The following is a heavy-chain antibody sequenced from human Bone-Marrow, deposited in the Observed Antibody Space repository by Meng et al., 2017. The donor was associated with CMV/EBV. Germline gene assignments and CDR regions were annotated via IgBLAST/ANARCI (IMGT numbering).Heavy chain of an antibody. V-gene: IGHV1-8*01. Sequence: ASVKVSCKASGHTFTSYDINWVRQATGQGLEWMGWMNPNSGNTGYAQKFQGRVTMTRNTSISTAYMELSSLRSEDTAVYYCARGLEYSSSPENDYWGQGTLVTVSS. CDR1: GHTFTSYD. D-gene: IGHD6-6*01. CDR2: MNPNSGNT. CDR3: ARGLEYSSSPENDY. J-gene: IGHJ4*02.